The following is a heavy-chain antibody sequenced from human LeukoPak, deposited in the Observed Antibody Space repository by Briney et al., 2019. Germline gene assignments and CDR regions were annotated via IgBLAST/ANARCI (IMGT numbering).Heavy chain of an antibody. Sequence: GGSLRLSCAASGFTFSSYAMSWVRQAPGKGLEWVSAISGGGGSTYYADSVKGRFTISRDNSKNTLYLQMNSLRAEDTAVYYCAKDDYDFWSGPTYYFDYWGQGTLVTVSS. V-gene: IGHV3-23*01. CDR2: ISGGGGST. D-gene: IGHD3-3*01. J-gene: IGHJ4*02. CDR3: AKDDYDFWSGPTYYFDY. CDR1: GFTFSSYA.